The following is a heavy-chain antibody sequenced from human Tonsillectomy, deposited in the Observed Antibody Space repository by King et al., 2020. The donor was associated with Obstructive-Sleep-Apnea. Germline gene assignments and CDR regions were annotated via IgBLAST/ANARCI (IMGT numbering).Heavy chain of an antibody. J-gene: IGHJ4*01. CDR3: AKDISYDILTGDFDY. CDR2: SSCNGGSR. D-gene: IGHD3-9*01. Sequence: QLVQSGGGLAQPGRALRLSFAAPGFTFDDYAMQWVRQAPGEVLEWGSGSSCNGGSRGGGDSVNGPFTLSSDNAQSSLYLQMNSLRAEDTALYYCAKDISYDILTGDFDYWGHGTLVTVSS. V-gene: IGHV3-9*01. CDR1: GFTFDDYA.